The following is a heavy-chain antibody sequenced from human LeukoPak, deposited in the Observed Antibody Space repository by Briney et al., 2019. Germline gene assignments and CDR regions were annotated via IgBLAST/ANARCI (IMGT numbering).Heavy chain of an antibody. CDR2: ISGSGAGA. D-gene: IGHD3-10*01. CDR1: GFTFRGDA. J-gene: IGHJ4*02. CDR3: AKDPEGGSGSPWYFEY. V-gene: IGHV3-23*01. Sequence: GGSLRLSCAASGFTFRGDAMCGGRQGPGRGLWWVSSISGSGAGAYYAESVRGRVTVSRENSKNTLYLKMNSLRAGDTAVYYCAKDPEGGSGSPWYFEYWGQGTLVTVSS.